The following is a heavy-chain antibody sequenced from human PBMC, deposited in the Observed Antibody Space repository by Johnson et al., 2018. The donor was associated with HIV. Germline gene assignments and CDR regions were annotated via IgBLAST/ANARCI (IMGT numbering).Heavy chain of an antibody. V-gene: IGHV3-30*04. CDR1: GFTFSSYA. CDR2: ISYDGSNK. Sequence: QVQLVESGGGLVEPGGSLRLSCAASGFTFSSYAMHWVRQAPGKGLEWVTVISYDGSNKYYADSVKGRFTISSDNSKNTLYLQMNSLRAEDTAVYYCASGLGIVGATRSAFDIWGQGTMVTVSS. CDR3: ASGLGIVGATRSAFDI. D-gene: IGHD1-26*01. J-gene: IGHJ3*02.